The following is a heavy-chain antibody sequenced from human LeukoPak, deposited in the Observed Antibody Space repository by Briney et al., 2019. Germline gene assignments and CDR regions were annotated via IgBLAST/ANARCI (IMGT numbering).Heavy chain of an antibody. CDR3: ARDDPHLIVVVPAARRKYYYYYMDV. J-gene: IGHJ6*03. D-gene: IGHD2-2*01. V-gene: IGHV1-18*01. CDR2: ISAYNGNT. Sequence: ASVKVSCKASGYTFTSYGISWVRQAPGQGLEWMGWISAYNGNTNYAQKLQGRVTMTTDQSTSTAYMELRSLRSDDTPVYYCARDDPHLIVVVPAARRKYYYYYMDVWGKGITVTVSS. CDR1: GYTFTSYG.